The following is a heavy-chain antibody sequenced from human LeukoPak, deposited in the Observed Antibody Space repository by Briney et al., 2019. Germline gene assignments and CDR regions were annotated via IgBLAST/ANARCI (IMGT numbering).Heavy chain of an antibody. Sequence: PGGSLRLSCAASGFTFSKYWMRWVRHAPGKGLESVSRINTDGTVTTYADSVKGRFTVSRDNADNTMFLQMNSVGDEDTAVYYCATKQWLAPPPDSWGQGTPVTVSS. CDR2: INTDGTVT. D-gene: IGHD6-19*01. CDR3: ATKQWLAPPPDS. V-gene: IGHV3-74*01. CDR1: GFTFSKYW. J-gene: IGHJ4*02.